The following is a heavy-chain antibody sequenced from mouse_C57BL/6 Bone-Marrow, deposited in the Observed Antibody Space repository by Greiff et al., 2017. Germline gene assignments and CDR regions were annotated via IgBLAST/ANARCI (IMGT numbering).Heavy chain of an antibody. CDR2: IYPRDGST. V-gene: IGHV1-85*01. J-gene: IGHJ3*01. CDR3: ARAHYYGSRVGFAY. D-gene: IGHD1-1*01. CDR1: GYTFTSYD. Sequence: QVQLQQSGPELVKPGASVKLSCKASGYTFTSYDINWVKQRPGQGLEWIGWIYPRDGSTKYNEKFKGKATLTVDTSSSTAYMELHSLTSEDSAVYFCARAHYYGSRVGFAYWGQGTLVTVSA.